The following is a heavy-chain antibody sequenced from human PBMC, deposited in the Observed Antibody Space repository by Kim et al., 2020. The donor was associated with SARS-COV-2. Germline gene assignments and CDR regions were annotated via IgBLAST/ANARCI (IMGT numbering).Heavy chain of an antibody. V-gene: IGHV1-69*13. J-gene: IGHJ3*02. Sequence: SVKVSCKASGGTFSSYAISWVRQAPGQGLEWMGGIIPIFGTANYAQKFQGRVTITADESTSTAYMELSSLRSEDTAVYYCARDSPQTTVTSAAFDIWGQGTMVTVSS. CDR1: GGTFSSYA. CDR2: IIPIFGTA. D-gene: IGHD4-4*01. CDR3: ARDSPQTTVTSAAFDI.